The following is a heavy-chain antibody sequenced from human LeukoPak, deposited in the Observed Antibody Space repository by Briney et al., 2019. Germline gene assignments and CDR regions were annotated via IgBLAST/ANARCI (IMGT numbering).Heavy chain of an antibody. CDR1: GGSISSGGYY. CDR3: ARQSSSWYRFDY. Sequence: SETLSLTCTVSGGSISSGGYYWSWIRQHPGKGLEWIGYIYYSGSTYYNPSLKSRVTISVDTSKNQFSLKLSSVTAADTAVYYCARQSSSWYRFDYWGQGTLVTVSS. D-gene: IGHD6-13*01. J-gene: IGHJ4*02. V-gene: IGHV4-31*03. CDR2: IYYSGST.